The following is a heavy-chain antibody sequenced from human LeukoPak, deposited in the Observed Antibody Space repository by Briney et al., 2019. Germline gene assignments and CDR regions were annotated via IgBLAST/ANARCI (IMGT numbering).Heavy chain of an antibody. V-gene: IGHV4-38-2*02. J-gene: IGHJ4*01. CDR3: ATVTCSGGSCYFDY. Sequence: KPSETLSLTCTVSGYSISSGYYWGWIRQPPGKGLEWIGSIYHSGSTYYNPSLKSRVTISVDTSKNQFSLKLSSVTAADTAVYYCATVTCSGGSCYFDYWGHGTLVTVSS. CDR2: IYHSGST. CDR1: GYSISSGYY. D-gene: IGHD2-15*01.